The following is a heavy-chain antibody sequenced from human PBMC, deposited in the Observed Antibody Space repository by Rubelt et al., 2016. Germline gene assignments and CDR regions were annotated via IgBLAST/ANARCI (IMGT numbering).Heavy chain of an antibody. J-gene: IGHJ4*02. CDR2: IWYDGSNK. V-gene: IGHV3-33*06. Sequence: GGGVVQPGRSLRLSCAASGFTFSSYGMHWVRQAPGKGLEWVAVIWYDGSNKYYADSVKGRFTISRDNSRTMLYLQMNNLRAEDTAVYYCAKVAGDDFWSGYVDYWGQGNLVTVSS. CDR3: AKVAGDDFWSGYVDY. D-gene: IGHD3-3*01. CDR1: GFTFSSYG.